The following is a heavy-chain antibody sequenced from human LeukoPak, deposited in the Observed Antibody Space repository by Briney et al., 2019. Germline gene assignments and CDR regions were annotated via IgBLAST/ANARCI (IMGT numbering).Heavy chain of an antibody. CDR3: ARVGDIVVVPAAVYFDY. V-gene: IGHV4-59*01. CDR1: GGSISSYY. D-gene: IGHD2-2*01. Sequence: SETLSLTCTVSGGSISSYYWSWIRQPPGKGLEWIGYICYSGSTNYNPSLKSRVTISVDTSKNQFSLKLSSVTAADTAVYYCARVGDIVVVPAAVYFDYWGQGTLVTVSS. CDR2: ICYSGST. J-gene: IGHJ4*02.